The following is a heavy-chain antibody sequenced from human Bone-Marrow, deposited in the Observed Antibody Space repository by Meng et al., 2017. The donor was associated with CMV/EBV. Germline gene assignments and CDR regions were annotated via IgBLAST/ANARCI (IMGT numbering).Heavy chain of an antibody. J-gene: IGHJ5*02. CDR1: YT. Sequence: YTISWVRQAPGQGLEWMGRIIPILGIANYAQKCQGRVTITADKSTSTAYMELSSLRSEDTAVYYCARGPPAYYYDSSGYYAGNWFDPWGQGTLVTVSS. V-gene: IGHV1-69*02. D-gene: IGHD3-22*01. CDR3: ARGPPAYYYDSSGYYAGNWFDP. CDR2: IIPILGIA.